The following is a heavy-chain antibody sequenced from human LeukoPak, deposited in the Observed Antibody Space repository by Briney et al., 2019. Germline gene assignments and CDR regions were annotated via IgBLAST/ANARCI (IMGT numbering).Heavy chain of an antibody. D-gene: IGHD6-13*01. CDR1: GFTVSSIY. CDR2: IYSGGST. V-gene: IGHV3-53*01. Sequence: GGSLRLSCAASGFTVSSIYMSWVRQAPGKGLEWVSVIYSGGSTYYAASVKGRFTISRDNSKNTQYLQMNSLRAEDTAVYYCARDPPPYSSSSYYYMDVWGRGTTVTVSS. J-gene: IGHJ6*03. CDR3: ARDPPPYSSSSYYYMDV.